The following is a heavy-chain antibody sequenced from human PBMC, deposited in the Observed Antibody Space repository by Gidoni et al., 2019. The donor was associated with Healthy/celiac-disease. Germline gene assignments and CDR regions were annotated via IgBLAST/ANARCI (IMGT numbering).Heavy chain of an antibody. CDR3: ARVWRRLGELSLLFDY. J-gene: IGHJ4*02. D-gene: IGHD3-16*02. CDR2: INPSGGST. Sequence: QVQLVQSGAEVKKPGASVKASCKASGYTFTSYYMHWVRQSPGQGLEWIGIINPSGGSTSYAQKFQGRVTMTRDTSTSTVYMELSSLRSEDTAVYYCARVWRRLGELSLLFDYWGQGTLVTVSS. CDR1: GYTFTSYY. V-gene: IGHV1-46*01.